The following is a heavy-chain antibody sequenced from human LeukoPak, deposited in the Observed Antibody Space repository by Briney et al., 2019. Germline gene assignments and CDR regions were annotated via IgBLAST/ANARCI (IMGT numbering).Heavy chain of an antibody. Sequence: ASVKVSCKASGYTFTSYAMHWVRLAPGQRLECMGWINTGNGNTKYSQKFQGRVTITRDTSASTAYMDLSSLRSEDTAVYYCARNTETAIPLPYYFDYWGQGTLVTVSS. CDR1: GYTFTSYA. CDR2: INTGNGNT. J-gene: IGHJ4*02. V-gene: IGHV1-3*04. D-gene: IGHD2-21*02. CDR3: ARNTETAIPLPYYFDY.